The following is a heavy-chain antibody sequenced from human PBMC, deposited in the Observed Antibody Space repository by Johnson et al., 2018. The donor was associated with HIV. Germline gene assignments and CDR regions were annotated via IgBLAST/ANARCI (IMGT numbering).Heavy chain of an antibody. CDR2: IYSGGST. D-gene: IGHD5-12*01. V-gene: IGHV3-66*01. CDR3: ARGDVDDAFDI. J-gene: IGHJ3*02. Sequence: VQLMESGGGLVQPGGSLRLSCVASGFTFSNAWMSWARQVTGKGLEWVSVIYSGGSTSYADAVKGRFTISRDNSKNTLYLQMNSLRAEDTAVYYCARGDVDDAFDIWGQGTMVTVSS. CDR1: GFTFSNAW.